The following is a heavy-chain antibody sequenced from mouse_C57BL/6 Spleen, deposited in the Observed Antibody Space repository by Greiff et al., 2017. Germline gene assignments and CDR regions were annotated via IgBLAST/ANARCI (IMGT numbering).Heavy chain of an antibody. D-gene: IGHD1-1*01. CDR2: ISSGGSYT. J-gene: IGHJ1*03. CDR3: ARQENYYGSSYFDV. CDR1: GFTFSSYG. V-gene: IGHV5-6*01. Sequence: EVQLQESGGDLVKPGGSLKLSCAASGFTFSSYGMSWVRQTPDKRLEWVATISSGGSYTYYPDSVKGRFTISRDNATNTLYLQMSSLKSEDTAMYYCARQENYYGSSYFDVWGTGTTVTVSS.